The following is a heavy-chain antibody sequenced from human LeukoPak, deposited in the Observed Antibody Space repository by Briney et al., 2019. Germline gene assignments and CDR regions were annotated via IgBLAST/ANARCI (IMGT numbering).Heavy chain of an antibody. CDR2: IRYDGSNK. J-gene: IGHJ4*02. Sequence: TGGSLRLSCAASGFTFSSYGMHWVRQAPGKGLEWVAFIRYDGSNKYYADSVKGRFTISRDNSKNTLYLQMNSLRAEDTAVYYCAKDRAYCSSTSCLRHLNYFDYWGQGTLVTVSS. CDR1: GFTFSSYG. CDR3: AKDRAYCSSTSCLRHLNYFDY. V-gene: IGHV3-30*02. D-gene: IGHD2-2*01.